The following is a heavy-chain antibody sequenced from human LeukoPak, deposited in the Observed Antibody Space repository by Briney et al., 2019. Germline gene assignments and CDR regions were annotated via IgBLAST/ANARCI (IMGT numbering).Heavy chain of an antibody. D-gene: IGHD6-6*01. V-gene: IGHV1-69*05. Sequence: ASVKVACKASGGTFSSYAISWVRQAPGQGLEWMGGIIPIFGTANYAQKFQGRVTITTDESTSTAYMELRSLRSEDTAVYYCARGVSSSSGGLFDYWGQGTLVTVSS. CDR2: IIPIFGTA. J-gene: IGHJ4*02. CDR3: ARGVSSSSGGLFDY. CDR1: GGTFSSYA.